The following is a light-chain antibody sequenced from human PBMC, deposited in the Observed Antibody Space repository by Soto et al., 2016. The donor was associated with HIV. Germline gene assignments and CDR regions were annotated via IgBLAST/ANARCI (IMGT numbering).Light chain of an antibody. Sequence: SYVLTQPPSVAVAPGKTARITCGGNNIGSKSVHWYQQKAGQAPVLVVYDDSDRPSGIPERFSGSNSEDTATLTISRVEAGDEADYYCQVWDSTSDQGVFGTGTKVTVL. CDR1: NIGSKS. CDR2: DDS. V-gene: IGLV3-21*03. CDR3: QVWDSTSDQGV. J-gene: IGLJ1*01.